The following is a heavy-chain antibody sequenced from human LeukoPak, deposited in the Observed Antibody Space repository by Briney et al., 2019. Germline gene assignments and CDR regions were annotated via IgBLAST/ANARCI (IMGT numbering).Heavy chain of an antibody. D-gene: IGHD6-19*01. Sequence: PGGSLRLSCAASGFTFSTYGMHWVRQAPGKGLEWVALISYDGSNKYYADSVKGRFTISRDNSKNTLYLQMNSLRAEDTAVYYCARETDSSGWYFDYWGQGTLVTVSS. CDR3: ARETDSSGWYFDY. CDR1: GFTFSTYG. V-gene: IGHV3-30*03. CDR2: ISYDGSNK. J-gene: IGHJ4*02.